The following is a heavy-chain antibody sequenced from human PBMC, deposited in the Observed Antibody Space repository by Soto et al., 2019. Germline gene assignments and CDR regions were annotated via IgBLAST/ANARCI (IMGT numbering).Heavy chain of an antibody. J-gene: IGHJ4*02. CDR3: ARGDRIADS. CDR2: ISGDSSDT. Sequence: GGSLRLSCVASGFSFSPYYMSWIRQAPGKGLEWISYISGDSSDTNYADSVKGRFTISRDNVRKSVYLQMNSLRVDDTAVYYCARGDRIADSWGQGTVVTVSS. V-gene: IGHV3-11*06. CDR1: GFSFSPYY. D-gene: IGHD2-15*01.